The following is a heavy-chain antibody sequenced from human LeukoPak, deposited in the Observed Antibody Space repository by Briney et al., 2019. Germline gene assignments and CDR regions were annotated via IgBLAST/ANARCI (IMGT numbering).Heavy chain of an antibody. CDR3: ARRYSYGYYFDY. CDR2: IYHSGST. Sequence: SETLSLTCTVSGGSISSGGYYWSWIRQPPGKGLEWIGYIYHSGSTYYNPSLKSRVTISVDTSKNQFSLKLSSVTAADTAVYYCARRYSYGYYFDYWGQGTLVTVSS. J-gene: IGHJ4*02. V-gene: IGHV4-30-2*01. D-gene: IGHD5-18*01. CDR1: GGSISSGGYY.